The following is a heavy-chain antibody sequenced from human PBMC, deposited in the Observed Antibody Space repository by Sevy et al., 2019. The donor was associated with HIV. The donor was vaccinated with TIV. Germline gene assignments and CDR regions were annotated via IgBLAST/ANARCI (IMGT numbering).Heavy chain of an antibody. D-gene: IGHD3-3*01. Sequence: ASVKVSCKASGYTLSSYGISWVRQAPGQGLEWMGWINTYNGNTKYAQKLQGRITMTTDTATSTAYMEVRGLRSDDTAVYYCARDKSVQVIFGVVRYNYGMDVWGQGTTVTVSS. CDR1: GYTLSSYG. J-gene: IGHJ6*02. CDR2: INTYNGNT. V-gene: IGHV1-18*01. CDR3: ARDKSVQVIFGVVRYNYGMDV.